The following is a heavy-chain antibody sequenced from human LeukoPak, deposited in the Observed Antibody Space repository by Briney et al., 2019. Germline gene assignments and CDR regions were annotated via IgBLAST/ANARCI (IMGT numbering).Heavy chain of an antibody. D-gene: IGHD6-19*01. CDR1: GGSISSGSYY. CDR3: ARGTSSGWLLDAFDL. CDR2: LYGSGGT. V-gene: IGHV4-61*02. J-gene: IGHJ3*01. Sequence: PSETLSLTCTVSGGSISSGSYYWNWIRQPAGKGLEWIGRLYGSGGTNYTPSLKSRVTISVDTSKNHFSLKLSSVTAADTAMYYCARGTSSGWLLDAFDLWGQGTMVTVSS.